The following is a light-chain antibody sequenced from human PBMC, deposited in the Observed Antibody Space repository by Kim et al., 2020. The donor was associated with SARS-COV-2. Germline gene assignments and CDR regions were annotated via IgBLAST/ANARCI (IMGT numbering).Light chain of an antibody. V-gene: IGKV1-39*01. CDR3: HQTYSPPYT. CDR2: GAS. Sequence: SASIGDRVTITCRASQSISKFLNWYQQKPGKAPKLLTEGASTLHSGVPSRFSGSGSGTDFTLTISGLQPEDFAIYFCHQTYSPPYTFGQGTKLEI. CDR1: QSISKF. J-gene: IGKJ2*01.